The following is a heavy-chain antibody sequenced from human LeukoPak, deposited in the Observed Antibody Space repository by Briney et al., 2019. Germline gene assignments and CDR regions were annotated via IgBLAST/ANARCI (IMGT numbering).Heavy chain of an antibody. CDR3: ARGESSWHFDY. CDR2: INHSGST. Sequence: SETLSLTCAVYGGSFSGYYWSWIRQPPGKGLEWIGEINHSGSTNYNPSLKSRVTISVDTSKNQFSLKLSSVTAADTAVYYCARGESSWHFDYWGQGTLVTVSS. D-gene: IGHD6-13*01. CDR1: GGSFSGYY. J-gene: IGHJ4*02. V-gene: IGHV4-34*01.